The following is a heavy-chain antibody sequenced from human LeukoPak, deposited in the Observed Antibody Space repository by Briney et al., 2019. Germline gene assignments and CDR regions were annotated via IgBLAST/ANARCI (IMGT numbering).Heavy chain of an antibody. CDR3: AKDLPAIVSIYGETFDY. CDR1: GFTFSSYA. V-gene: IGHV3-23*01. CDR2: ISGSGGST. Sequence: GGSLRLSCAASGFTFSSYAMSWVRQAPGKGLEWVSAISGSGGSTYYADSVKGRFTISRDNSKSTLYLQMTSLRAEDTAVYYCAKDLPAIVSIYGETFDYWGQGTLVTVSS. J-gene: IGHJ4*02. D-gene: IGHD2-21*01.